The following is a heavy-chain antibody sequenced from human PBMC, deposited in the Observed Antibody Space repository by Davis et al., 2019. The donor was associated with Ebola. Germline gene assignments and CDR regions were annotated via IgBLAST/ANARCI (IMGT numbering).Heavy chain of an antibody. CDR1: GFTFGDYA. CDR2: IRSKAYGGTT. J-gene: IGHJ4*02. V-gene: IGHV3-49*04. CDR3: TRAPHYYDSSGYYILKYYFDY. D-gene: IGHD3-22*01. Sequence: PGGSLRLSCTASGFTFGDYAMSWVRQAPGKGLEWVGFIRSKAYGGTTEYAASVKGRFTISRDDSKSIAYLQMNSLKTEDTAVYYCTRAPHYYDSSGYYILKYYFDYWGQGTLVTVSS.